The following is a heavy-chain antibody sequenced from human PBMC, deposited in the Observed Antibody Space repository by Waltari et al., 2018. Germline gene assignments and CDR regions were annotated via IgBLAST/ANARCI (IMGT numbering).Heavy chain of an antibody. Sequence: EVQLVESGGGLVQPGRSLRLSCTASGFTFGDYAMSWVRKAPGKGLEWVGFIRSKAYGGTTEYAASVKGRFTISRDDSKSIAYLQMNSLKTEDTAVYYCTRGYDSSTGGFQHWGQGTLVTVSS. V-gene: IGHV3-49*04. CDR2: IRSKAYGGTT. D-gene: IGHD3-22*01. CDR1: GFTFGDYA. J-gene: IGHJ1*01. CDR3: TRGYDSSTGGFQH.